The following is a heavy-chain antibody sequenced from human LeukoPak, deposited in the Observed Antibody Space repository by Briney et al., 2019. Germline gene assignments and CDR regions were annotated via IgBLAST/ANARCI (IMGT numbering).Heavy chain of an antibody. CDR2: ISWNSGSI. D-gene: IGHD6-19*01. J-gene: IGHJ4*02. Sequence: GGSLRLSCAAYGFTFDDYAMHLVRQAPGKGLEWVSGISWNSGSIGYADSVKGRFTISRDNAKNSLYLQMNSLRAEDTALYYCAKGSPPRIAVAGTYADYWGQGTLVTVSS. V-gene: IGHV3-9*01. CDR1: GFTFDDYA. CDR3: AKGSPPRIAVAGTYADY.